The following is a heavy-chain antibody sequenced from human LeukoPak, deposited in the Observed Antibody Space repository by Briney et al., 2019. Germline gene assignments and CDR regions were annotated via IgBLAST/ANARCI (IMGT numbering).Heavy chain of an antibody. V-gene: IGHV1-46*01. J-gene: IGHJ3*02. CDR2: INPSAGTT. D-gene: IGHD3-10*01. Sequence: ASVTVSCKASGYTFSTYYMHWVRQAPGQGLEGMGVINPSAGTTSCAQMFQGRLTMTRDKSKGTVYMDMTSLRSEDTAVYYCARANYFGSGSYAGAPFDIWGQGTMVTVSS. CDR1: GYTFSTYY. CDR3: ARANYFGSGSYAGAPFDI.